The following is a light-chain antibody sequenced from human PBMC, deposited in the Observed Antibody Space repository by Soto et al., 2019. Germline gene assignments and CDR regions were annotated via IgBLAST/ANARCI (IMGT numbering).Light chain of an antibody. CDR1: QNVNSN. V-gene: IGKV3-15*01. Sequence: EIVMTQSPETLSVSPGERATLSCRASQNVNSNLAWYQQKPGQAPRLLIHGSSTRATGIPARFSGSGSGTEFTLTISSLQSEDFATYYCQQYHRSSITFGQGTRLEIK. J-gene: IGKJ5*01. CDR3: QQYHRSSIT. CDR2: GSS.